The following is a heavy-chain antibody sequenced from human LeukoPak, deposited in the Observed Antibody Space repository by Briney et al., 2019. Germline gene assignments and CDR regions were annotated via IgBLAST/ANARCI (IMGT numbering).Heavy chain of an antibody. D-gene: IGHD3-22*01. CDR2: IYPGDSDT. CDR3: AKGGYYYDSSGYPDY. CDR1: GYSFTSYW. Sequence: GESLKISCKGSGYSFTSYWIGWVRQMPGKGLDWMGIIYPGDSDTRYSPSFQGQVTISADKSISTAYLQWSSLKASDTAMYYCAKGGYYYDSSGYPDYWGQGTLVTVSS. V-gene: IGHV5-51*01. J-gene: IGHJ4*02.